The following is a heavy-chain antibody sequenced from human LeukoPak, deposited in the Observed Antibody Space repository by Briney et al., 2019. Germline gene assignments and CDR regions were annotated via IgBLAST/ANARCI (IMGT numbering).Heavy chain of an antibody. Sequence: EGSLRLSCAASEFIFSGYEMNWVRQAPGKGLEWVSYISNSGNTIYYADSVKGRFTISRDNAKSSLYLQMNNLRAEDTAIYYCARSPLADYFDYWGQGTLVTVSS. D-gene: IGHD3-3*02. CDR2: ISNSGNTI. J-gene: IGHJ4*02. V-gene: IGHV3-48*03. CDR1: EFIFSGYE. CDR3: ARSPLADYFDY.